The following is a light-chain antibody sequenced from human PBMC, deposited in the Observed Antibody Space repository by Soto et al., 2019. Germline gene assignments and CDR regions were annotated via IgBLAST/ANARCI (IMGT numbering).Light chain of an antibody. Sequence: QSALTQPASVSGSPGQSITISCTGTSIDVGGYNYVSWYQHHPGKAPKLMIYGVTNRPSGVSIRFSGSKSGNTASLTISGLQPEDEADYSCTSYIHRLTLVVFGGGTKLTVL. CDR1: SIDVGGYNY. J-gene: IGLJ2*01. V-gene: IGLV2-14*01. CDR2: GVT. CDR3: TSYIHRLTLVV.